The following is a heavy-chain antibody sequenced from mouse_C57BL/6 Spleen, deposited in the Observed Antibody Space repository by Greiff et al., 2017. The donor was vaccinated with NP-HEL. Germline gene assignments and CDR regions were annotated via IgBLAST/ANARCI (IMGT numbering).Heavy chain of an antibody. Sequence: EVQLQQSGPELVKPGASVKISCKASGYSFTGYYMNWVKQSPEKSLEWIGEINPSTGGTTYNQKFKAKATLTVDKSSSTAYMQLKSLTSEDSAVYYCARSPIYYGNYYAMDYWGQGTSVTVSS. D-gene: IGHD2-1*01. CDR1: GYSFTGYY. CDR3: ARSPIYYGNYYAMDY. V-gene: IGHV1-42*01. J-gene: IGHJ4*01. CDR2: INPSTGGT.